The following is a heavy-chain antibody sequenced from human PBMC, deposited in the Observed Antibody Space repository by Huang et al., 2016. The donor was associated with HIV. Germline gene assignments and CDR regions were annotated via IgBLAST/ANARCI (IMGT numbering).Heavy chain of an antibody. D-gene: IGHD2-15*01. Sequence: EVQLVQSGAEVKRPGESLKISCKGSRYNFAGYWIGWVRQMPGKGLEWMGRSYFDDSDARYSPSWQGQGTISADTSLYSSYLQWTSLRASDTAIFYCARRRRGGFDIWGQGTLVTVSS. V-gene: IGHV5-51*03. CDR3: ARRRRGGFDI. CDR2: SYFDDSDA. J-gene: IGHJ3*02. CDR1: RYNFAGYW.